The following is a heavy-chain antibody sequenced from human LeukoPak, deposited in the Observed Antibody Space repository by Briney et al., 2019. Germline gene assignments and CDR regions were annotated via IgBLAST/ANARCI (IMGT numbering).Heavy chain of an antibody. Sequence: PGGSLRLSRAASGFTFSNYGMHWVRQAPGKGLEWVAVISYDGKKNNYADSVKGRFTISRDNSGNTLFLQMNSLKTEDTAVYYCAKSLRGELSFYDAFDVWGQGTMVTVSS. CDR1: GFTFSNYG. CDR3: AKSLRGELSFYDAFDV. J-gene: IGHJ3*01. CDR2: ISYDGKKN. V-gene: IGHV3-30*18. D-gene: IGHD3-16*01.